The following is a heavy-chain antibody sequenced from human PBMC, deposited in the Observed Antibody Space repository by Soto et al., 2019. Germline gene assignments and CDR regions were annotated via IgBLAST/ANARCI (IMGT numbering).Heavy chain of an antibody. CDR3: AVGSVDIVPTGMKPFDP. CDR2: ISPICGTA. D-gene: IGHD5-12*01. CDR1: GGTFSNYA. J-gene: IGHJ5*02. Sequence: QVQLVQSGAEVKKPGSSVKVSCKASGGTFSNYAISWVRQAPGQGLEWMGGISPICGTANYAQKFQGRVTITADESTSTAYMELSSMRSEDTAIYYCAVGSVDIVPTGMKPFDPWGQGTLVTVSS. V-gene: IGHV1-69*12.